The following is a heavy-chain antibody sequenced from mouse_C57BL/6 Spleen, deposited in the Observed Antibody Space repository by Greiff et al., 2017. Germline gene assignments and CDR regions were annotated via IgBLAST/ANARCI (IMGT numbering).Heavy chain of an antibody. J-gene: IGHJ3*01. V-gene: IGHV1-85*01. CDR1: GYTFTSYD. CDR2: IYPRDGST. CDR3: ARKNYYGSSPSWFAY. Sequence: VQLVESGPELVKPGASVKLSCKASGYTFTSYDINWVKQRPGQGLEWIGWIYPRDGSTKYNEKFKGKATLTVDTSSSTAYMELHSLTSEDSAVYFCARKNYYGSSPSWFAYWGQGTLVTVSA. D-gene: IGHD1-1*01.